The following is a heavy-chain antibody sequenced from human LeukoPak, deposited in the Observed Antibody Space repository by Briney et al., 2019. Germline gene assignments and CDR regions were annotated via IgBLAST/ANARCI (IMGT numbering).Heavy chain of an antibody. Sequence: ASVKVSCKASGYTFTDYYMQWVQQAPGKGLEWMGRVDPEDGKTIYAENFQGRLTITADTSTDTVYMELSSLRPEDTAVYYCATVDGDTPHVRPFDPWGQGTLVTVSS. CDR1: GYTFTDYY. J-gene: IGHJ5*02. CDR2: VDPEDGKT. CDR3: ATVDGDTPHVRPFDP. V-gene: IGHV1-69-2*01. D-gene: IGHD5-18*01.